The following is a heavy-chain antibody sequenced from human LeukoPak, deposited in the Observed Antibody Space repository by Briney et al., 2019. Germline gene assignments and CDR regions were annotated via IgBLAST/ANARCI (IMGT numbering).Heavy chain of an antibody. CDR3: ARETPLRYCSSTSCPHWFDP. D-gene: IGHD2-2*01. V-gene: IGHV4-4*07. Sequence: PSETLSLTCTVSGGSISSYYWSWIRQPAGKGLEWIGRIYTSGSTNYNPSLKSRVTMSVDTSKNQFSLKLSSVTAADTAVYYCARETPLRYCSSTSCPHWFDPWGQGTLVTVSS. J-gene: IGHJ5*02. CDR2: IYTSGST. CDR1: GGSISSYY.